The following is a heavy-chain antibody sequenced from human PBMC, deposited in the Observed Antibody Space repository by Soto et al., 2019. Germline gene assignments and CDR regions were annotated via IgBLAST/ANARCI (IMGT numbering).Heavy chain of an antibody. Sequence: SETLSLTCAVYGWSFSGYYWSWIRQPPGKGLEWIGEINHSGSANYNPSLKSRVTISVDTSKNQFSLKLSSVTAADTAVYYCARGSKTVVVVAATPLGFDPWGQGTLGTAPQ. CDR1: GWSFSGYY. CDR3: ARGSKTVVVVAATPLGFDP. J-gene: IGHJ5*02. V-gene: IGHV4-34*01. D-gene: IGHD2-15*01. CDR2: INHSGSA.